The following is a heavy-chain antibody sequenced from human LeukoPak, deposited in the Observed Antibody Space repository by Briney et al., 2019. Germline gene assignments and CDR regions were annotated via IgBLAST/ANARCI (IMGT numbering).Heavy chain of an antibody. CDR1: GYTFTSYA. V-gene: IGHV7-4-1*02. Sequence: GASVKVSCKASGYTFTSYAMNWVRQAPGQGLEWMGWINTNTGNPTYAQGFTGRFVFSLDTSVSTAYLQISSLKAEDTAVYYCARPSIAARPNYYYYMDVWGKGTTVTVSS. CDR2: INTNTGNP. D-gene: IGHD6-6*01. CDR3: ARPSIAARPNYYYYMDV. J-gene: IGHJ6*03.